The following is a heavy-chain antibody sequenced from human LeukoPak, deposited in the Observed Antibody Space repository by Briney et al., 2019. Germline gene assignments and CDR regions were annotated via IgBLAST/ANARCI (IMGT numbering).Heavy chain of an antibody. J-gene: IGHJ4*02. CDR1: GFTFSTYS. CDR3: ARVRSGYYFDY. D-gene: IGHD3-22*01. V-gene: IGHV3-48*04. Sequence: GGSLRLSCTASGFTFSTYSMNWVRQAPGKGLEWVSHITVGTNTIYYADSVKGRFTISRDNAKNSLYLQMNSLRAEDTAVYYCARVRSGYYFDYWGQGTLVTVSS. CDR2: ITVGTNTI.